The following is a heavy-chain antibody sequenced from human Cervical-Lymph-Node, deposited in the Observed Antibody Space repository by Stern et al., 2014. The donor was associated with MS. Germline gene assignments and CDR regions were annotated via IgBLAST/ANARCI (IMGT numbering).Heavy chain of an antibody. D-gene: IGHD3-22*01. Sequence: VQLVASGGGVVQPGRSLRLSCAASGFNFISYSMYWVRQAPGKGLEWVAVILHDGSNEFYADSVKGRVTISRDNSKNTVSLQMNSLRVEDTAVYYCAREPYNYDGDGYLDHWGQGTLVTVSS. CDR2: ILHDGSNE. CDR3: AREPYNYDGDGYLDH. CDR1: GFNFISYS. J-gene: IGHJ4*02. V-gene: IGHV3-30-3*01.